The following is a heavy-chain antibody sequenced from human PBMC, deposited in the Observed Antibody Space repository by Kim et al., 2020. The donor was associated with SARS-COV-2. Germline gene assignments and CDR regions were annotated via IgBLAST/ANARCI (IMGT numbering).Heavy chain of an antibody. CDR2: INHSGST. Sequence: SETLSLTCAVYGGSFSGYYWSWIRQPPGKGLEWIGEINHSGSTNYNPSLKSRVTISVDTSKNQFSFKLSYVTAADTAVYYCARALGYGSVRYGACNWFDP. CDR1: GGSFSGYY. CDR3: ARALGYGSVRYGACNWFDP. J-gene: IGHJ5*02. D-gene: IGHD6-25*01. V-gene: IGHV4-34*01.